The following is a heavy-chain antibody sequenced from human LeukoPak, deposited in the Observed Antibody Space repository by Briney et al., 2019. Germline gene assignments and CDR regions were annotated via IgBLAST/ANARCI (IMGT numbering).Heavy chain of an antibody. CDR1: GFTFSGYA. CDR3: ATDPGARWDTAWFDP. J-gene: IGHJ5*02. Sequence: GGSLRLSCAASGFTFSGYAMTWVRQAPGKGLEWVSSISTSESTTFYADSVKGRFTISRDNSKNTLYLQMNSLRAEDTTLYFCATDPGARWDTAWFDPWGQGTLVTVSS. V-gene: IGHV3-23*01. D-gene: IGHD1-26*01. CDR2: ISTSESTT.